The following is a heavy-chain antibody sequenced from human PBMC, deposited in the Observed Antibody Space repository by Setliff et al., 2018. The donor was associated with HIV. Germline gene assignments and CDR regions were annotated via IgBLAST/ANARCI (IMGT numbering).Heavy chain of an antibody. CDR3: ARNPEMAALNYFYYYMDV. CDR1: GGNFRSYG. J-gene: IGHJ6*03. Sequence: GASVKVSCKASGGNFRSYGISWVRQAPGQGLEWMGGIIPMSGVPKYAQKFQGRATITADKSTSTAYMELSSLRSEDTAVYYCARNPEMAALNYFYYYMDVWGKGTTVTVSS. CDR2: IIPMSGVP. V-gene: IGHV1-69*10. D-gene: IGHD6-19*01.